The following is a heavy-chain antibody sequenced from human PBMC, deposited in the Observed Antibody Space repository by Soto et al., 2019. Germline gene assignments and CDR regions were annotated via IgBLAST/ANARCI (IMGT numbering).Heavy chain of an antibody. J-gene: IGHJ6*02. Sequence: PSETLSLTCTVSGGSISSYYWSWIRQPPGKGLEWIGYIYYSGSTNYNPSLKSRVTISVDTSKNQFSLKLSSVTAADTAAYYCARDSIGPYYYYGMDVWGQGTTVTVSS. CDR2: IYYSGST. CDR3: ARDSIGPYYYYGMDV. V-gene: IGHV4-59*01. CDR1: GGSISSYY. D-gene: IGHD3-16*01.